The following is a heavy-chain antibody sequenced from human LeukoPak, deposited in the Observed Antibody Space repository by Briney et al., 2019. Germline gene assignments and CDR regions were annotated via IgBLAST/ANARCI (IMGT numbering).Heavy chain of an antibody. CDR3: ARDPSSWYFDL. V-gene: IGHV4-4*07. Sequence: PSQTLSLTCTVSGGSISTTYLSWLRQPAGKGLEWIGRIYTSGNTNYNPSLKSRVTMSVDTSKNQFSLRLASVTAADTALYYCARDPSSWYFDLWGRGTLVTDSS. CDR1: GGSISTTY. J-gene: IGHJ2*01. CDR2: IYTSGNT.